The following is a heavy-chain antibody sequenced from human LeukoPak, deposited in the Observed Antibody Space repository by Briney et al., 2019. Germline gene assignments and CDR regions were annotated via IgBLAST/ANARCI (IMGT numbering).Heavy chain of an antibody. D-gene: IGHD6-19*01. Sequence: FTXYNIYWVRQAPGQGLEWMGIINPSGGTTNYAQKFQGRVTMTRDTSTSTVYMDLSSLRSDDTAVYYCARXAXHRXLTVAXQFGLDYWGQGXLVSVSS. V-gene: IGHV1-46*01. CDR1: FTXYN. CDR3: ARXAXHRXLTVAXQFGLDY. CDR2: INPSGGTT. J-gene: IGHJ4*02.